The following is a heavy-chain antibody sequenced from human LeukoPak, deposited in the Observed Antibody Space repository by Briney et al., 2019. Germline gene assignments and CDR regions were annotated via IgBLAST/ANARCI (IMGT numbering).Heavy chain of an antibody. Sequence: PGRTLRLSRAASGFTLSIYAMSGVRQAPGKGLECVSAISGSGGSTYYADSVKGRFNISRDNSKNTLYLQMNSLRAEDTAVYYCAKVFSAYSSGWYEYYDYWGQGTLVTVPS. D-gene: IGHD6-19*01. CDR3: AKVFSAYSSGWYEYYDY. J-gene: IGHJ4*02. V-gene: IGHV3-23*01. CDR1: GFTLSIYA. CDR2: ISGSGGST.